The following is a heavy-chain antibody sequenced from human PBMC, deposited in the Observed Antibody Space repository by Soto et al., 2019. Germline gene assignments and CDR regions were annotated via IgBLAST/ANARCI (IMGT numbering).Heavy chain of an antibody. J-gene: IGHJ4*02. V-gene: IGHV4-31*03. Sequence: SETLSLTCTVSGASVSSSGIYWSWIRQHPEKGLEWIGYVFYTGIIYYTPSLKSRVTISVDTSKNQFYLNLTSVTAADTAVYYCARNRGSSKPYYFDSWGQGTLVTVS. CDR1: GASVSSSGIY. CDR2: VFYTGII. D-gene: IGHD1-26*01. CDR3: ARNRGSSKPYYFDS.